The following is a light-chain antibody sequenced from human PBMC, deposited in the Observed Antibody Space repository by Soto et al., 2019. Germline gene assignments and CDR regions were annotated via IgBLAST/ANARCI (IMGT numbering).Light chain of an antibody. J-gene: IGLJ2*01. Sequence: SALTQPPSASGSPGQSVTISCTGTSSDVGGYNYVSWYQQHPGKAPKLMIYEVSKRPSGVPDRFSGSKSGNTASLTVSGLQAEDEADYYCSSYAGSNNLVFGGGTKPTVL. CDR3: SSYAGSNNLV. CDR1: SSDVGGYNY. V-gene: IGLV2-8*01. CDR2: EVS.